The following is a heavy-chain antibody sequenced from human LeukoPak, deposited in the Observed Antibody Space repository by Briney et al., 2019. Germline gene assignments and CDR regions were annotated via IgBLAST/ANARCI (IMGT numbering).Heavy chain of an antibody. CDR3: AKYSVAGTDFDY. V-gene: IGHV3-43*02. CDR2: ISGDGCST. J-gene: IGHJ4*02. Sequence: GGSLRLSCAASGFTFDDYAMHWVRQAPGKGLEWVSLISGDGCSTYYADSAKGRFTISRDNSKTSLYLQINSLRTEDPALYYCAKYSVAGTDFDYWGQGTVVTVPS. D-gene: IGHD6-19*01. CDR1: GFTFDDYA.